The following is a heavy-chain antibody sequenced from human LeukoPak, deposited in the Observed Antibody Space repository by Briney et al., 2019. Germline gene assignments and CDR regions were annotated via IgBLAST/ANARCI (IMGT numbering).Heavy chain of an antibody. D-gene: IGHD1-7*01. CDR1: GFTFNNYW. CDR2: IKQDGTEK. Sequence: GGSLRLSCAASGFTFNNYWMSWVRQAPGKGLEWVANIKQDGTEKYYVDSVKGRFTISRDNAKNSLYLQMNSLRADDTAVYYCARDDDWNYEDYWGQGTLVTVSS. J-gene: IGHJ4*02. V-gene: IGHV3-7*01. CDR3: ARDDDWNYEDY.